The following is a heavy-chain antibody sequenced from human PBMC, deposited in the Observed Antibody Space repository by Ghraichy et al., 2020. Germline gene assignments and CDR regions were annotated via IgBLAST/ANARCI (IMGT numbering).Heavy chain of an antibody. CDR1: GFTFSTFW. CDR3: ARDGGYFEYYFDF. CDR2: INNDGSSA. Sequence: AGSLRLSCAASGFTFSTFWMHWVRQAPGKGLVWVSRINNDGSSATYADSVKGRFSISRDNAKNTLYLQMNSLRAEDTAVYFCARDGGYFEYYFDFWGQGTLVTVSS. J-gene: IGHJ4*02. D-gene: IGHD1-26*01. V-gene: IGHV3-74*01.